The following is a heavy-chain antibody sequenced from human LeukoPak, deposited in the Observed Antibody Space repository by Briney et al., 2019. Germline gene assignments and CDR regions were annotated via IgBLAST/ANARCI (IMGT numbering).Heavy chain of an antibody. CDR3: ARGGYSFDY. J-gene: IGHJ4*02. CDR2: LHADGSEM. V-gene: IGHV3-7*01. CDR1: GFSLSGYW. D-gene: IGHD5-12*01. Sequence: GGSLRLSCAAYGFSLSGYWMSWVRQAPGKGLEWVARLHADGSEMYYVDSVNGRFTISRDNTKNSLYVQVNSLRVEDTAVYYCARGGYSFDYLGQGTLVTVSS.